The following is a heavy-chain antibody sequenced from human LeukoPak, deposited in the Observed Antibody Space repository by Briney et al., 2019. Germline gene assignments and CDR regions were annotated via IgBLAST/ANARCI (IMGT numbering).Heavy chain of an antibody. D-gene: IGHD2-21*01. CDR2: INHSGST. J-gene: IGHJ3*02. Sequence: SETLSLTCTFYGESFSGYYWSWIRQPPGKGLEGIGEINHSGSTNYSPSLKSRVTISVDRSKNQFSLKLSSVTAADTAVYYCARVFPLAVNDGFDIWGQGTKVTVSS. CDR3: ARVFPLAVNDGFDI. CDR1: GESFSGYY. V-gene: IGHV4-34*01.